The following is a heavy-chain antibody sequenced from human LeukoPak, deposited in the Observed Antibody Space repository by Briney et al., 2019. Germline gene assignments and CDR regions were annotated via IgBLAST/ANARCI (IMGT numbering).Heavy chain of an antibody. CDR3: ARQVIAAADRFDY. CDR2: INPNRGGT. D-gene: IGHD6-13*01. Sequence: ASVKVSCKASGYTFTGYYMHLVRQAPGQGLEWMGRINPNRGGTNYAQKFQGRVTMTRDTSISTAYMELSRLRAADTAMYYCARQVIAAADRFDYWGQGPLVTVSS. CDR1: GYTFTGYY. J-gene: IGHJ4*02. V-gene: IGHV1-2*06.